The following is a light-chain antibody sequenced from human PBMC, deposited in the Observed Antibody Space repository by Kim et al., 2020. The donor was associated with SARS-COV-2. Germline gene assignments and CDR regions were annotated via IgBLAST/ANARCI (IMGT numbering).Light chain of an antibody. J-gene: IGLJ1*01. Sequence: RVSISCTGISSNIEAGYEVHGYQQLPGTAPKLLIYGDFNRPSGVHHRFSGSKSGTSASLAITGLQTEDESDYYCQSYDNSLSGYVFGTGTKVYVL. CDR3: QSYDNSLSGYV. CDR2: GDF. CDR1: SSNIEAGYE. V-gene: IGLV1-40*01.